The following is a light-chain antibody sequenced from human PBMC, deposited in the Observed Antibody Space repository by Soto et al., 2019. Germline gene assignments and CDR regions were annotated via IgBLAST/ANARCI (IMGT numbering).Light chain of an antibody. Sequence: QSALTQPASVSGSPGQSITISCTGTSSDVGGSKLVSWYHHHPGKAPKLMIYNVYSRPSGVSSRFSGSKSGNTASLTISWLQAEDEADYYCSSYTSGSTLYVFGTGTKLTVL. CDR1: SSDVGGSKL. V-gene: IGLV2-14*02. CDR2: NVY. CDR3: SSYTSGSTLYV. J-gene: IGLJ1*01.